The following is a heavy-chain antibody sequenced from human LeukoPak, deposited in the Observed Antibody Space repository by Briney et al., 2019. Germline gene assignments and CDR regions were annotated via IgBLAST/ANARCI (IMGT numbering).Heavy chain of an antibody. J-gene: IGHJ4*02. Sequence: SETLSLTCGVFGVSINDYYWSWIRQSPGKRLERIGDISHTEGTRYNPSLESRVTMSVGTSENQLSLKLILVTAADTAVYYCARIRCGHSGSVCYNHWGLGTLVTVSS. CDR1: GVSINDYY. CDR2: ISHTEGT. CDR3: ARIRCGHSGSVCYNH. D-gene: IGHD2-21*01. V-gene: IGHV4-34*01.